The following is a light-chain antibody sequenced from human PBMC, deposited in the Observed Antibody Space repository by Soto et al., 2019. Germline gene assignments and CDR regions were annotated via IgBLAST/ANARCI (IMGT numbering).Light chain of an antibody. CDR3: SSYTTRNTEV. J-gene: IGLJ1*01. CDR2: DVT. Sequence: QCALTQPASVSGSPGQSISISCIGTSSDVGAFNYVSWYQHHPGKAPQLIIYDVTSRPSGVSNRFSASKSGNTASLTISGLQAEDEADYYCSSYTTRNTEVIGTGTKLTVL. CDR1: SSDVGAFNY. V-gene: IGLV2-14*03.